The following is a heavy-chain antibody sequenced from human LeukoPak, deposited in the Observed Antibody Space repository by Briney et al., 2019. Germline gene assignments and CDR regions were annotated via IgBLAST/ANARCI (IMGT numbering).Heavy chain of an antibody. CDR2: INPNSGGT. J-gene: IGHJ4*02. V-gene: IGHV1-2*06. Sequence: ASVKVSCKASGYTFTGYYMHWVRQAPGQGLEWMGRINPNSGGTNYAQKFQGRGTMTRDTSISTAYMELSRLRSDDTAVYYCARVFVLRFLEWLTLGYWGQGTLVTVSS. CDR1: GYTFTGYY. CDR3: ARVFVLRFLEWLTLGY. D-gene: IGHD3-3*01.